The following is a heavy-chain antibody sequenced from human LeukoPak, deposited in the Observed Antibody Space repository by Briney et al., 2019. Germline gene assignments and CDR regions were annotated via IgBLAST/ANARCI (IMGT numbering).Heavy chain of an antibody. CDR2: NNPNVGGP. J-gene: IGHJ4*02. D-gene: IGHD3-10*01. CDR1: GYTFTGDY. CDR3: ASFTTMVRGVNDC. V-gene: IGHV1-2*06. Sequence: VASVKVSCKASGYTFTGDYMHWGRQAPGQGLGWMRRNNPNVGGPNYAQQFRGGVPMTKEPSRSRAYSAMSTLKTHDPSVYYLASFTTMVRGVNDCWGQGTLVTVSS.